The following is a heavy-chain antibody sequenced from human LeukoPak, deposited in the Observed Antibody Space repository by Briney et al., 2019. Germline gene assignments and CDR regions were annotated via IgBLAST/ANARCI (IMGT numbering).Heavy chain of an antibody. CDR1: GFTVSINS. J-gene: IGHJ4*02. D-gene: IGHD6-13*01. CDR3: AKDGIAAAGVFDY. Sequence: GGSLRLSCTVSGFTVSINSMSWVRQAPGKGLEWVSFIYSGGNTHYSDSVKGRFTISRDNSKNTLYLQMNSLRAEDTAVYYCAKDGIAAAGVFDYWGQGTLVTVSS. V-gene: IGHV3-66*02. CDR2: IYSGGNT.